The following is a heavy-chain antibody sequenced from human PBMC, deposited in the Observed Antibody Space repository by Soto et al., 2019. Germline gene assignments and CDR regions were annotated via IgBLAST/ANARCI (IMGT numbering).Heavy chain of an antibody. CDR1: GGSISSGGYY. D-gene: IGHD3-3*01. CDR2: IYYSGST. Sequence: SETLSLTCTVSGGSISSGGYYWSWIRQHPGKGLEWIGYIYYSGSTYYNPSLRSRVTISVDTSTNQFSLKLSSVTAADTAVYYCARGTVFGVVSTGYYFDSWGQGTLVTVS. V-gene: IGHV4-31*03. CDR3: ARGTVFGVVSTGYYFDS. J-gene: IGHJ4*02.